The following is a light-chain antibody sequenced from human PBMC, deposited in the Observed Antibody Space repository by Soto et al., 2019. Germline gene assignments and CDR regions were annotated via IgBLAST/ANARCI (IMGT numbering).Light chain of an antibody. CDR3: NSYTSNSTYV. J-gene: IGLJ1*01. CDR2: DVT. Sequence: QSVLTQPASVSASPGQSITISCTGTSSDVGGFNYVSWYQQHPGKAPKLMIYDVTNRPSGVSYRFSGSKSGNTASLTISGLQAEDEADYYCNSYTSNSTYVFGTGTKVTVL. V-gene: IGLV2-14*03. CDR1: SSDVGGFNY.